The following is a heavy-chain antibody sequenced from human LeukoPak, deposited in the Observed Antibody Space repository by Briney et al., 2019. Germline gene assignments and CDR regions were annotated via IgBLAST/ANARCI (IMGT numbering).Heavy chain of an antibody. V-gene: IGHV1-69*04. CDR3: ARGPYYDSSGYYFDY. CDR1: TXSSYA. CDR2: IIPIFGIA. Sequence: TXSSYAISWVRQAPGQGLXWMGRIIPIFGIANYAQKFQGRVTITADKSTSTAYMELSSLRSEDTAVYYCARGPYYDSSGYYFDYWGQGTLVTVSS. J-gene: IGHJ4*02. D-gene: IGHD3-22*01.